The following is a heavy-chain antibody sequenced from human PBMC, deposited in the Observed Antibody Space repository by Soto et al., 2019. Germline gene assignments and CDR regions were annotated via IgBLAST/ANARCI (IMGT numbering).Heavy chain of an antibody. Sequence: GGSLRLSCAASGFTFSSYAMSWVRQAPGKGLEWVSAISGSGGSTYYADSVKGRFTISRDNSKNTLYLQMNSLRAEDTAVYYCAKVGDLYDVSGLCWTEFDFWGQGPLVTVSS. CDR3: AKVGDLYDVSGLCWTEFDF. CDR1: GFTFSSYA. J-gene: IGHJ4*02. D-gene: IGHD2-21*01. CDR2: ISGSGGST. V-gene: IGHV3-23*01.